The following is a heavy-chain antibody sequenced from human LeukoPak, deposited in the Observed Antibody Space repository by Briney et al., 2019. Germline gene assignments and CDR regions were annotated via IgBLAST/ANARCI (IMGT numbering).Heavy chain of an antibody. CDR2: IYHSGST. CDR1: GGSGGSISSSNY. CDR3: ARDLGGYYDSSGYYPDGFDT. V-gene: IGHV4-4*02. J-gene: IGHJ3*02. D-gene: IGHD3-22*01. Sequence: PSGTLSLTCAVSGGSGGSISSSNYWSWVRQPPGKGLEWIGEIYHSGSTNYNPSLKSRVTISVDKSKNQFSLKLNSVTAADTAVYYCARDLGGYYDSSGYYPDGFDTWGQGTMVTVSS.